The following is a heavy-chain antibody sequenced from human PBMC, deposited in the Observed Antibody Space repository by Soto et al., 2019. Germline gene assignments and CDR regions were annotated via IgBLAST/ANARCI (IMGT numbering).Heavy chain of an antibody. J-gene: IGHJ4*02. CDR2: IYYSGNT. D-gene: IGHD3-22*01. V-gene: IGHV4-59*01. CDR3: ARDRAYYDSNGLYFGY. CDR1: GGSISDYY. Sequence: PSETLSLTCTVSGGSISDYYWSWIRQPPGKGLEWIGYIYYSGNTNYNPSLQSRVTISEDTSKNHFSLKLSSVTAADTAVYYCARDRAYYDSNGLYFGYWGQGILVTVSS.